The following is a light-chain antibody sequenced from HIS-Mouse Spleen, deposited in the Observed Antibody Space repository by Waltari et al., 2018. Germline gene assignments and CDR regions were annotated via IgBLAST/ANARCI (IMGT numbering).Light chain of an antibody. Sequence: QSALTQPASVSGSPGQSITISCTGTSSDVGSYNLVSWYQRHPGKAPKLLIYEGSKRPSGVSNRCSGSKSGNTASLTISGLQAEDEADYYCCSYAGSSTVVFGGGTKLTVL. V-gene: IGLV2-23*01. CDR3: CSYAGSSTVV. CDR1: SSDVGSYNL. J-gene: IGLJ2*01. CDR2: EGS.